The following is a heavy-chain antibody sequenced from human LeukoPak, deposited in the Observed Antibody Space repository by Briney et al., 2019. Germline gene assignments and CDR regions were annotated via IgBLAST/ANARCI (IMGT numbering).Heavy chain of an antibody. CDR3: ARSSEGRYYYDSSGFSYYYYYMDV. CDR1: GGSISSYY. CDR2: IYYSGST. V-gene: IGHV4-59*01. J-gene: IGHJ6*03. D-gene: IGHD3-22*01. Sequence: SETLSLTCTVSGGSISSYYWSWIRQPPGKGLEWIGYIYYSGSTYYNPSLRSRVTISVDTSKSQFSLKLSSVTAADTAVYYCARSSEGRYYYDSSGFSYYYYYMDVWGKGTTVTISS.